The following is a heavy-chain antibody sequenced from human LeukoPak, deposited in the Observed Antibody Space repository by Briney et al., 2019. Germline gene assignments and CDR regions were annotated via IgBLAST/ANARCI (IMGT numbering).Heavy chain of an antibody. CDR3: ARDLDY. CDR1: GFTLGGYW. Sequence: GGSLRLSCTASGFTLGGYWMAWVRQAPGKGLEWVADIKEDGTKTYYADSVKGRFTISGDNAKNTLYLQMNSLRAEDTAVYYCARDLDYWGQGTLVTVSS. J-gene: IGHJ4*02. V-gene: IGHV3-7*01. CDR2: IKEDGTKT.